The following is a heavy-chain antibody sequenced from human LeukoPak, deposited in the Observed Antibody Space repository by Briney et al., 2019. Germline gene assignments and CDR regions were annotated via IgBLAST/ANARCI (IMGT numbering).Heavy chain of an antibody. CDR2: ISYSGST. Sequence: SGTLPLTCSVSGGAIRSYYWSWIRQPPGKGVEWIGYISYSGSTNYNPSLRSRVSISIDTSRNQFSLNLSSVTGADTAVYYCARGGPGSGYHYYLDYWGQGIRVTVSS. CDR3: ARGGPGSGYHYYLDY. J-gene: IGHJ4*02. V-gene: IGHV4-59*01. CDR1: GGAIRSYY. D-gene: IGHD3-22*01.